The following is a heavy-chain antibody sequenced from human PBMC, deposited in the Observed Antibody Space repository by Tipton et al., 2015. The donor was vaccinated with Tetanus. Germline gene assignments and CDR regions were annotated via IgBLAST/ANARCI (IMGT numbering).Heavy chain of an antibody. J-gene: IGHJ4*02. CDR2: ITYRGST. CDR1: GGSVRSGSYY. Sequence: TLSLTCTVSGGSVRSGSYYWNWIRQPPGKGLEWIGYITYRGSTNYNPSLKSRVTISVDTAKNQFSLKLSSVTAADTAVYYCARGAGDCWGQGTLVTVSS. CDR3: ARGAGDC. V-gene: IGHV4-61*01.